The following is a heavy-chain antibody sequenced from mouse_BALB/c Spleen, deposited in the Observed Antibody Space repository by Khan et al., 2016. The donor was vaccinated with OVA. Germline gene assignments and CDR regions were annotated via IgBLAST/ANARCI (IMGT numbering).Heavy chain of an antibody. CDR1: GYSITSDYA. V-gene: IGHV3-2*02. J-gene: IGHJ2*01. Sequence: EVQLQESGPGLVKPSQSLSLTCTVTGYSITSDYAWNWIRQFPGNKLEWMGFITYSGNTNYNPSLKSRFSINRDTSKNQFFLQLNSVTTEDTATYYCARVYGEDFDYWGQGTTLTVSS. CDR2: ITYSGNT. D-gene: IGHD1-1*01. CDR3: ARVYGEDFDY.